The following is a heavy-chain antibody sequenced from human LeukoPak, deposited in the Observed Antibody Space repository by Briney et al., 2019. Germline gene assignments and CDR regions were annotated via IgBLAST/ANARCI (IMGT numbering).Heavy chain of an antibody. CDR1: GFTFSSYS. V-gene: IGHV3-21*01. Sequence: PGGSLRLSCAASGFTFSSYSMNWVRQAPGKGLEWVSSSSSSSSYIYYADSVKGRFTISRDNAKNSLYLQMNSLRAEDTAVYYCAKGCKRPVWGSYRCNDQFDYWGQGTLVTVSS. J-gene: IGHJ4*02. D-gene: IGHD3-16*02. CDR2: SSSSSSYI. CDR3: AKGCKRPVWGSYRCNDQFDY.